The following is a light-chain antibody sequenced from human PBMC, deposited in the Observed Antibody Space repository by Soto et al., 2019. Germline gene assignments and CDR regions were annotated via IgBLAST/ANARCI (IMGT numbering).Light chain of an antibody. CDR2: GAS. CDR1: QSVSSSY. J-gene: IGKJ1*01. Sequence: EIVLTQSPDTLSLSPGERATLSCRASQSVSSSYLAWYQQKPGQAPRLVIHGASRRAPGIPDWFSGSGSGTDFTLTISRLDPEDFAVYYCQQYGSSPWTFGQGTKVEIK. CDR3: QQYGSSPWT. V-gene: IGKV3-20*01.